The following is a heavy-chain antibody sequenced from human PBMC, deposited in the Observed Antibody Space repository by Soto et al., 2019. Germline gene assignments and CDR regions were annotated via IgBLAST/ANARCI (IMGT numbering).Heavy chain of an antibody. CDR2: ISGSGGST. J-gene: IGHJ4*02. Sequence: PGGSLRLSCAASGFTFSSYAMSWVRQAPGKGLEWVSAISGSGGSTYYADSVKGRFTISRDNSKNTLYLQMNSLRAEDTAVYYCAKGVSGYDGIGDISKGFDYWGQGTLVTVSS. D-gene: IGHD5-12*01. CDR3: AKGVSGYDGIGDISKGFDY. V-gene: IGHV3-23*01. CDR1: GFTFSSYA.